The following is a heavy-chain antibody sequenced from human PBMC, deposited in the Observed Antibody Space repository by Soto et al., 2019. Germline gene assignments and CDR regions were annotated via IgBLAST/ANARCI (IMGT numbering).Heavy chain of an antibody. V-gene: IGHV1-18*04. D-gene: IGHD3-22*01. CDR1: GYTFTSYG. Sequence: ASVKVSCKASGYTFTSYGISWVRQAPGQGLEWMGWISAYNGNTNYAQKLQGRVTMTTDTSTSTAYMELRSLRSDDTAVYYCARVVEHYYDSSRDAYDIWGQGTMVTVPS. J-gene: IGHJ3*02. CDR3: ARVVEHYYDSSRDAYDI. CDR2: ISAYNGNT.